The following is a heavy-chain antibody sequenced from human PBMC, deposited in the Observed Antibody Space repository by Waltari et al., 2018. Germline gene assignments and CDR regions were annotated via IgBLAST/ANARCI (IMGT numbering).Heavy chain of an antibody. CDR2: INHSGST. J-gene: IGHJ5*02. V-gene: IGHV4-34*01. D-gene: IGHD6-19*01. CDR3: ARGRARQWLVWWFDP. Sequence: QVQLQQWGAGLLKPSETLSLTCAVYGGSFSGYYWSWIRQPPGKGLEWIGEINHSGSTNCNPSLKSRVTVSVDTSKNQFSLKLSSVTAADTAVDYCARGRARQWLVWWFDPWGQGTLVTVSS. CDR1: GGSFSGYY.